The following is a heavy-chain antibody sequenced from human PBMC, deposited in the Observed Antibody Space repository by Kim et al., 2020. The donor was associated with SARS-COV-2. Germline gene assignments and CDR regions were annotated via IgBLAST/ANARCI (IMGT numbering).Heavy chain of an antibody. CDR3: ARMNYYDSSGYPYYYYGMDV. J-gene: IGHJ6*04. D-gene: IGHD3-22*01. CDR2: IGTAGDT. V-gene: IGHV3-13*01. Sequence: GGSLRLSCAASGFTFSSYDMHWVRQATGKGLEWVSAIGTAGDTYYPGSVKGRFTISRENAKNSLYLQMNSLRAGDTAVYYCARMNYYDSSGYPYYYYGMDVWGTGTTVTVSS. CDR1: GFTFSSYD.